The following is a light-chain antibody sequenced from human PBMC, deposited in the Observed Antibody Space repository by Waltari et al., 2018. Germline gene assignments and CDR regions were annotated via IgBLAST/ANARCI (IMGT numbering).Light chain of an antibody. CDR1: QSVSSN. J-gene: IGKJ1*01. CDR2: GAS. V-gene: IGKV3-15*01. CDR3: QQYNNWPLSWT. Sequence: EIVMTQSPATLSVSPGERATLSCRASQSVSSNLAWYQQKPGQAPRLLIYGASTRATGIPARFSGSGSGTEVTLTISGLQSEDFAVYYCQQYNNWPLSWTFGQGTKVEIK.